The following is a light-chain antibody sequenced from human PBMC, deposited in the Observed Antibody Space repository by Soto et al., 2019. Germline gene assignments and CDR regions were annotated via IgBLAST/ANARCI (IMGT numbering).Light chain of an antibody. CDR1: QGIDSS. Sequence: DIQLTQSPSFLSASVGDRVTITCRASQGIDSSLAWYQQKPGKAPNLLIYAASTLQSGVPPRFSGSGSGTEFTLTINSLQAEDFATYYCQQLKNYPLLTLGGGTKVEIK. CDR3: QQLKNYPLLT. CDR2: AAS. V-gene: IGKV1-9*01. J-gene: IGKJ4*02.